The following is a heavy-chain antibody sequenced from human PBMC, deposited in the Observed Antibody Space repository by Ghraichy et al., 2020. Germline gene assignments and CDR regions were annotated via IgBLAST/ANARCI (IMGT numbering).Heavy chain of an antibody. J-gene: IGHJ5*02. CDR3: ARMSLGYCSSTSCYIGGWFDP. CDR2: IYTSGST. D-gene: IGHD2-2*02. CDR1: GGSISSYY. V-gene: IGHV4-4*07. Sequence: SETLSLTCTVSGGSISSYYWSWIRQPAGKGLEWIGRIYTSGSTNYNPSLKSRVTMSVDTSKNQFSLKLSSVTAADTPVYYCARMSLGYCSSTSCYIGGWFDPWGQGTLVTVSS.